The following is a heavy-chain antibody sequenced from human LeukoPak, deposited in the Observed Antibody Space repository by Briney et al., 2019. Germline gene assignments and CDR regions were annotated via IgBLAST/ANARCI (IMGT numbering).Heavy chain of an antibody. CDR3: ARLKARDGYNYATPYFDY. CDR2: IYYSGST. V-gene: IGHV4-39*01. J-gene: IGHJ4*02. Sequence: SETLSLTCTVSCGSLSSSSYYGAWIRRPPGKGVEWIGCIYYSGSTYYNPSLKSRVTISVDTSKNQFSLKLSSVTAADTVVYFCARLKARDGYNYATPYFDYWGQGTLVTVSS. CDR1: CGSLSSSSYY. D-gene: IGHD5-24*01.